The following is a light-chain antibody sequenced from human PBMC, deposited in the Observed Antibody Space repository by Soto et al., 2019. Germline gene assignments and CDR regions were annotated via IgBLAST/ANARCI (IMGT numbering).Light chain of an antibody. CDR1: SGDVGSYNL. Sequence: QSVLTQPASVSGSPGQSITIPCTGTSGDVGSYNLVSWYQQHPGKAPKLMIYEVTERPSGVSNRFSGSKSGNTASLTISGLQPEDEADYYCGSYEGNSEVFGTGTKLTVL. CDR3: GSYEGNSEV. V-gene: IGLV2-23*02. J-gene: IGLJ1*01. CDR2: EVT.